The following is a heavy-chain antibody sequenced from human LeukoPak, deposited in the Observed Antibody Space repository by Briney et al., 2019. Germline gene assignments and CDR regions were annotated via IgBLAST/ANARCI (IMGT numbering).Heavy chain of an antibody. V-gene: IGHV4-59*01. CDR2: IYYSGST. Sequence: SGTLSLTCTVSGGSISSYYWSWVRQPPGKGLEWIGYIYYSGSTNYNPSLKSRVTISVDTSKNQFSLKLSSVTAADTAVYYCARTYCSSTSCYATRNYYYYGMDVWGQGTTVTVSS. D-gene: IGHD2-2*01. CDR3: ARTYCSSTSCYATRNYYYYGMDV. J-gene: IGHJ6*02. CDR1: GGSISSYY.